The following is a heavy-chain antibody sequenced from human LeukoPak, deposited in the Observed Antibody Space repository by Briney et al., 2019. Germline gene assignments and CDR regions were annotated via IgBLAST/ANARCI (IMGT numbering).Heavy chain of an antibody. J-gene: IGHJ4*02. D-gene: IGHD6-19*01. V-gene: IGHV3-48*04. CDR3: ARSSSGWYDY. CDR2: ISSSSSTI. Sequence: GGSLKLSCAASGFTFGSYSMNWVRQAPGKGLEWVAYISSSSSTIYYADSVKGRFTISRDNAKNSLYLQMNSLRAEDTAVYYCARSSSGWYDYWGQGTLVTVSS. CDR1: GFTFGSYS.